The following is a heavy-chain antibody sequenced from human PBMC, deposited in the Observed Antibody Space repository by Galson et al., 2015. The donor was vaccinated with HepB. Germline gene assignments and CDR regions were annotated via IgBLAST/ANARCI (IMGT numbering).Heavy chain of an antibody. J-gene: IGHJ4*02. CDR1: GYTFTSYD. D-gene: IGHD3-10*01. V-gene: IGHV1-8*01. Sequence: SVKVSCKASGYTFTSYDINWVRQATGQGLEWMGWMNPNSGNTGYAQKFQGRVTMTRNTSISTAYMELSSLRSEDTAVYYCARVTAYGTMVRGGKKFTTNNYFDYWGQGTLVTVSS. CDR3: ARVTAYGTMVRGGKKFTTNNYFDY. CDR2: MNPNSGNT.